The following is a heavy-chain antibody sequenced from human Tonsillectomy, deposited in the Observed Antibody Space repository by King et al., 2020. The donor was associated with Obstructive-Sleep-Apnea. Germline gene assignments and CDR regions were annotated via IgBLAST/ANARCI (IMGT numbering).Heavy chain of an antibody. Sequence: HVQLVESGGGVVQPGRSLRLSCAASGFNFGTFAMHWVRQSPGKGLEWVALISYEGSNEYYADSVKGRFTVSRDNSKNKVYLQMNTLRAEDTALYYCAKDGGNWLAQTFDIWGQGTMVTVSS. CDR3: AKDGGNWLAQTFDI. J-gene: IGHJ3*02. V-gene: IGHV3-33*05. D-gene: IGHD6-19*01. CDR2: ISYEGSNE. CDR1: GFNFGTFA.